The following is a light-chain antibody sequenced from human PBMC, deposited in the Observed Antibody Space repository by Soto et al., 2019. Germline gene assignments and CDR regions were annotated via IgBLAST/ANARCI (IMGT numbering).Light chain of an antibody. V-gene: IGKV3-20*01. CDR1: QSVSSY. J-gene: IGKJ5*01. Sequence: GLAHSSATLSLSPRKRATLSCRASQSVSSYLAWYQQKPGQAPRLLIFGASSRATGIPDRFSGSGSGTDFTLTISRLEPQDFAVSYCQQYRSSPPTTFGQGTRLEIK. CDR3: QQYRSSPPTT. CDR2: GAS.